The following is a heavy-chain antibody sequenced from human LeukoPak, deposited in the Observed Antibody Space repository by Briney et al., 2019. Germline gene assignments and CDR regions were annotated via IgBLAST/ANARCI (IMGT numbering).Heavy chain of an antibody. Sequence: PGGSLRLSCAASGFTFSSYAMHWVRQAPGKGLEWVAVISYDGSNKFYADSVKGRFTISRDNSKNTLSLQMNSLRADDTAVYYCARDVPGPEYSFGYYFDYWGQGTLVTVSS. CDR1: GFTFSSYA. V-gene: IGHV3-30*04. CDR2: ISYDGSNK. D-gene: IGHD5-18*01. J-gene: IGHJ4*02. CDR3: ARDVPGPEYSFGYYFDY.